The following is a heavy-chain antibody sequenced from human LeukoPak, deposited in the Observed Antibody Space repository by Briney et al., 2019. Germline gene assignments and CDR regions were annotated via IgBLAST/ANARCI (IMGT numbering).Heavy chain of an antibody. CDR3: ARDLATADWYFDL. J-gene: IGHJ2*01. CDR1: GFTFSSYS. Sequence: GGSLRLSCAASGFTFSSYSMNWVRQAPGKGLEWVSYISSSSSTIYYADSVKGRFTISRDNAKNSLYLQMNSLRAEDTAVYYCARDLATADWYFDLWGRGTLVTVSS. CDR2: ISSSSSTI. V-gene: IGHV3-48*04. D-gene: IGHD5-12*01.